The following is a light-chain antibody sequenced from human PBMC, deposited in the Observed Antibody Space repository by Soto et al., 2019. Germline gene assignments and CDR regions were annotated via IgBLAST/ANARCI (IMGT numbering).Light chain of an antibody. V-gene: IGLV2-14*01. CDR1: SSDVGVYNY. J-gene: IGLJ2*01. Sequence: QSALTQPASVSGSPGQSITISCTGPSSDVGVYNYVSWYQQHPGKAPKLMIYDVSNRPSGVSNRFSGSKSGYTASLTISGLQAEDEADYYCSSYTSSSTLVIFGGGTKLTVL. CDR2: DVS. CDR3: SSYTSSSTLVI.